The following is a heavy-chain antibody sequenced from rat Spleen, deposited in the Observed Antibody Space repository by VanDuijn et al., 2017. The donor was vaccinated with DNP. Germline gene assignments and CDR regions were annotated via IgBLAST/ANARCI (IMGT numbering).Heavy chain of an antibody. V-gene: IGHV5-20*01. Sequence: EVQLVESGGGLVQPGRSMKLSCAASGFTFSNYGMAWVRQAPKKGLEWVAYISYDGGSTYYRDSVKGRVTISRDNAKSTLYLQMDSVRSEDTATYYCTTSDWYFDFWGPGTMVTVSS. CDR2: ISYDGGST. CDR1: GFTFSNYG. CDR3: TTSDWYFDF. J-gene: IGHJ1*01.